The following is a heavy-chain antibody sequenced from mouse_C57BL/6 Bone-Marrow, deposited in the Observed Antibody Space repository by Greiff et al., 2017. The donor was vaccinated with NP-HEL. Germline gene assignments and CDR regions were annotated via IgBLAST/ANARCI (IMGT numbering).Heavy chain of an antibody. CDR1: EYEFPSHD. J-gene: IGHJ4*01. D-gene: IGHD3-2*02. CDR2: INSDGGST. CDR3: ARRELRPGAMDY. V-gene: IGHV5-2*03. Sequence: DVMLVESGGGLVQPGESLKLSCESNEYEFPSHDMSWVRKTPEKRLELVAAINSDGGSTYYPDTMERRFIISRDNTKKTLYLQMSSLRSEDTALYYCARRELRPGAMDYWGQGTSVTVSS.